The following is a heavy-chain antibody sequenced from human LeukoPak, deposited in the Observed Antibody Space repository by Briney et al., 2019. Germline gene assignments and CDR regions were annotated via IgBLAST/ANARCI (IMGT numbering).Heavy chain of an antibody. CDR2: VFTSEST. CDR3: ARGGSSGWYYFDY. D-gene: IGHD6-19*01. V-gene: IGHV4-4*07. J-gene: IGHJ4*02. Sequence: SETLSLTCTVSGGSISSYYWSWIRQPAGKGLEWIGRVFTSESTNYNLSLESRVTMSIDTSKNQFSLKLSSVTAADTAVYYCARGGSSGWYYFDYWGQGTLVTVSS. CDR1: GGSISSYY.